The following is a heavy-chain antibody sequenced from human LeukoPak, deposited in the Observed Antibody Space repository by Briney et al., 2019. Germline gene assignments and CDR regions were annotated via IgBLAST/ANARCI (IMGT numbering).Heavy chain of an antibody. J-gene: IGHJ4*02. CDR1: GFTFDDYA. CDR3: ARVPMTYYDFWSGYYLDAPFDY. Sequence: GGSLRLSCAASGFTFDDYAMHWVRQAPGKGLEWVSGISWNSGSIGYADSVKGRFTISRDNAKNSLYLQMNSLRAEDTAVYYCARVPMTYYDFWSGYYLDAPFDYWGQGTLVTVSS. CDR2: ISWNSGSI. V-gene: IGHV3-9*01. D-gene: IGHD3-3*01.